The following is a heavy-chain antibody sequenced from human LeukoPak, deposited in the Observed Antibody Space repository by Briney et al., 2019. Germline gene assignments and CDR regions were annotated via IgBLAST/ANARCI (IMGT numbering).Heavy chain of an antibody. CDR2: INPKSGGT. D-gene: IGHD6-6*01. J-gene: IGHJ4*02. CDR1: GYTFTGDY. V-gene: IGHV1-2*04. Sequence: GAAVRVSCKASGYTFTGDYMHWGRQAPGQGVERRGWINPKSGGTNYAQKLQGWVTMTRDTSISTAYMELSRLRSDDTAVYYCARASIGRAFDYWGQGTLVTVSS. CDR3: ARASIGRAFDY.